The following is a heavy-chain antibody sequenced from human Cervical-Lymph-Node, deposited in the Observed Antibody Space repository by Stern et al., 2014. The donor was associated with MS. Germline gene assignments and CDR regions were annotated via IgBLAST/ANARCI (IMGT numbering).Heavy chain of an antibody. CDR2: IIPIFGRA. D-gene: IGHD3-9*01. V-gene: IGHV1-69*01. CDR1: GGTFSRYA. CDR3: ARGWSYEILTGYSY. Sequence: VQLVQSGAEVKKPGSSVKVSCKASGGTFSRYAISWVRQAPGKGLEWMGGIIPIFGRANYAQKFQDRVTITADESTSTAYMELSSLRSEDTGIYYCARGWSYEILTGYSYWGQGTLVTVSS. J-gene: IGHJ4*02.